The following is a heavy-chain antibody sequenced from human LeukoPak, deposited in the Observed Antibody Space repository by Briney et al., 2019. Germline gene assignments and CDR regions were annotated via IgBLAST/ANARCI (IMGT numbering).Heavy chain of an antibody. J-gene: IGHJ4*01. D-gene: IGHD2-21*01. CDR2: LHSNGGFT. Sequence: PGGSLRLSCSASGFTFSNYWMSWVRQAPGKGLEWVALLHSNGGFTLYADSVKGRFTISSDTAKNTLYLQMNSLRVKDRAVYYCGRFVVVSAGVYWGQGTLVTVSS. CDR1: GFTFSNYW. CDR3: GRFVVVSAGVY. V-gene: IGHV3-74*01.